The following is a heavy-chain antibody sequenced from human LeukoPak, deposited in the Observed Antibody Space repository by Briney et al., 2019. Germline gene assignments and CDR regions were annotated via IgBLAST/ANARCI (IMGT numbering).Heavy chain of an antibody. CDR2: IYDSGST. J-gene: IGHJ4*02. Sequence: PSETLSLTCTVLGGSISNSGYYWGWIRQPPGKGLEWIGSIYDSGSTYYHPSLKSRLTISVDTSKNQFSLNLSSVTAADTAVYYCVRHVSNWGEDYWGQGTLVTVSS. V-gene: IGHV4-39*01. CDR1: GGSISNSGYY. CDR3: VRHVSNWGEDY. D-gene: IGHD7-27*01.